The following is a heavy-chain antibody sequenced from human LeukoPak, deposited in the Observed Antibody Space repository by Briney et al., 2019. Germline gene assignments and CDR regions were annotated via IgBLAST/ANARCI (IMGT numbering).Heavy chain of an antibody. D-gene: IGHD2-8*01. V-gene: IGHV3-66*01. J-gene: IGHJ4*02. CDR3: TRDSGGDTNCYPSR. CDR2: FYKDGST. CDR1: AFSVNSNY. Sequence: GGSLRLSCATSAFSVNSNYMSWVRQAPGKGLEWVSVFYKDGSTYHADSVKGRFTISRDNAKNTVNLHMNTLRVEDTGLYYCTRDSGGDTNCYPSRWGQGTLVTVSS.